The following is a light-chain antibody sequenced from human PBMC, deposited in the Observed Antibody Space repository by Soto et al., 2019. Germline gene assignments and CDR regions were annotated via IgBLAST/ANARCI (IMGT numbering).Light chain of an antibody. Sequence: QAVVTQEPSLTVSPGGTVTLTCGSSTGGVTSGHYPYWFQQKPGQAPRTLIYDTSNKHSWTPARFSGSLLGGKAALTLSGAQPEDEADYYCLLSYSGPWVFGGGTSSLS. V-gene: IGLV7-46*01. J-gene: IGLJ3*02. CDR1: TGGVTSGHY. CDR3: LLSYSGPWV. CDR2: DTS.